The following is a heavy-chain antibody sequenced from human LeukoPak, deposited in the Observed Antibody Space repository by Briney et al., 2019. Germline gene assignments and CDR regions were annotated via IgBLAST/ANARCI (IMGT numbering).Heavy chain of an antibody. J-gene: IGHJ5*02. CDR2: IYHSGST. V-gene: IGHV4-38-2*01. D-gene: IGHD3-22*01. Sequence: SETLSLTCAVSGYCISSGYYWGWIRQPPGKGLEWIGSIYHSGSTYYNPSLKSRVTISVDTSKNQFSLKLSSVTAADTAVYYCARRGYYYDSSGNNWFDPWGQGTLVTVSS. CDR1: GYCISSGYY. CDR3: ARRGYYYDSSGNNWFDP.